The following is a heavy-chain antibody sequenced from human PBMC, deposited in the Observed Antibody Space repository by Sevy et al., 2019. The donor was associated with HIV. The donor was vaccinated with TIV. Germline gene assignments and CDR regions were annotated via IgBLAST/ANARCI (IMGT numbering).Heavy chain of an antibody. CDR2: IYTSGST. V-gene: IGHV4-4*07. Sequence: SDTLSLTCTVSGGSISSYYWSWIRQPAGKGLEWIGRIYTSGSTNYNPSLKSRVTMSVDTSKNQFSLKLSSVTAADTAVYYCARGDPYYYDSSGYYPFDYWGQGTLVTVSS. CDR1: GGSISSYY. J-gene: IGHJ4*02. CDR3: ARGDPYYYDSSGYYPFDY. D-gene: IGHD3-22*01.